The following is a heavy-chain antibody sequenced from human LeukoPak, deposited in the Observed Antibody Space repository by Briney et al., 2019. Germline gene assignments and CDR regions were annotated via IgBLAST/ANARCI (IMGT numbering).Heavy chain of an antibody. V-gene: IGHV3-11*01. CDR1: GFTFSDYY. J-gene: IGHJ4*02. CDR3: ARDRDYSSSCPDY. D-gene: IGHD6-13*01. Sequence: PGGSLRLSCAASGFTFSDYYMSWIRQAPGKGLEWVSYISSSGSTIYYADSVKGRLTISRDNAKNSLYLQMNSLRAEDTAVYYCARDRDYSSSCPDYWGQGTLVTVSS. CDR2: ISSSGSTI.